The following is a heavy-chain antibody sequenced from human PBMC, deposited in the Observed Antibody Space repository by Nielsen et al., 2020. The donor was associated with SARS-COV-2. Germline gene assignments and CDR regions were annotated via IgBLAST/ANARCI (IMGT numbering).Heavy chain of an antibody. Sequence: SETLSLTCTVSGGSISSGGYYWSWIRQPPGKGLEWIGYIYYSGSTYYNPSLKSRVTISVDTPKNQFSLKLSSVTAADTAVYYCARETSTTVVTIFDYWGQGTLVTVSS. CDR3: ARETSTTVVTIFDY. D-gene: IGHD4-23*01. V-gene: IGHV4-31*03. CDR1: GGSISSGGYY. CDR2: IYYSGST. J-gene: IGHJ4*02.